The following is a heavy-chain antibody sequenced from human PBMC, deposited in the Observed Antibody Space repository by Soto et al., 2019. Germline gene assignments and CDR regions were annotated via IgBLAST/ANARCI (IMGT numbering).Heavy chain of an antibody. D-gene: IGHD3-22*01. Sequence: SVKVSCKASGGTFSRYAISWVRQAPGQGLEWMGGIIPLFGKANYAQKFQGRVTITADESTSTAYMELSSLRSEDTAVYYCARDGTLFDSSGYYYLYWGQGTLVTVSS. CDR1: GGTFSRYA. CDR3: ARDGTLFDSSGYYYLY. J-gene: IGHJ4*02. V-gene: IGHV1-69*13. CDR2: IIPLFGKA.